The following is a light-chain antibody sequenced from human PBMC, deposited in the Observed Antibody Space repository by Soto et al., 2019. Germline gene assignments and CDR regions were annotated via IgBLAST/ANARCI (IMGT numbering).Light chain of an antibody. J-gene: IGKJ1*01. Sequence: DIVMTQSPDSLAVSLGEWATINCKSRQSVLYSSNNKNYLAWYQQKPGQPPKLLIYWASTRESGVPDRFSGSGSRTDFTLTISSLQAEDVAVYYCQQYYSTPRTFGQGTKVDIK. CDR2: WAS. V-gene: IGKV4-1*01. CDR1: QSVLYSSNNKNY. CDR3: QQYYSTPRT.